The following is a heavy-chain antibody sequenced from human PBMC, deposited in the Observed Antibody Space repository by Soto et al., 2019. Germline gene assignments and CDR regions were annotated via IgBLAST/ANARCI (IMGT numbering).Heavy chain of an antibody. Sequence: EVQLLESGGGLVQPGGSLRLSCAASGFSFETCAMSWVRQAPGKGLEWVLGISGSGGSTYYADSVKGRLTISRDNTKNTLYLEMNNLTADDTAIYYWAKGKTSGWYYFDFWGQGTLVTVSS. CDR3: AKGKTSGWYYFDF. CDR1: GFSFETCA. V-gene: IGHV3-23*01. J-gene: IGHJ4*02. CDR2: ISGSGGST. D-gene: IGHD6-19*01.